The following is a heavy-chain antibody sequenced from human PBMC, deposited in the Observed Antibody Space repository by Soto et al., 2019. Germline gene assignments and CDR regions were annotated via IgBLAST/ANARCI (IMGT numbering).Heavy chain of an antibody. D-gene: IGHD3-22*01. CDR1: GFTFSSYA. J-gene: IGHJ4*02. Sequence: PGGSLRLSCAASGFTFSSYAMSWVRQAPGKGLEWVSAISSSGGSTYYADYVKGRFTISRDNSKNTLYLQMNSLRAEDTAVYYCAKAAYYYDSSGYPPLGDYWGQGTLVTVSS. CDR2: ISSSGGST. V-gene: IGHV3-23*01. CDR3: AKAAYYYDSSGYPPLGDY.